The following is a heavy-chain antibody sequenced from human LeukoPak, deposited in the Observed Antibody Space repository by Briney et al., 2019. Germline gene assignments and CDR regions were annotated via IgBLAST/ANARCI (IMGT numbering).Heavy chain of an antibody. CDR3: ARNSSGHYFDY. CDR2: IYNSGST. D-gene: IGHD1-26*01. CDR1: GNSISNTYY. Sequence: PSETLSLTCAVSGNSISNTYYWGWIRQPPGKELEWIGSIYNSGSTHYNPSLKSRVTISADTSKNQFSLKLSSVTAADTAVYYCARNSSGHYFDYWGQGTLVTVSS. V-gene: IGHV4-38-2*01. J-gene: IGHJ4*02.